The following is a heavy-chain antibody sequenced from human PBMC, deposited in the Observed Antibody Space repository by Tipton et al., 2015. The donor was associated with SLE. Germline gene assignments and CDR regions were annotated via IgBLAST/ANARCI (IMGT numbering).Heavy chain of an antibody. D-gene: IGHD2-15*01. V-gene: IGHV3-23*01. CDR3: AKGRIVVVAAHDAFDI. J-gene: IGHJ3*02. Sequence: SLRLSCAAYGFTFSSYAMSWVRQAPGKGLEWVSAISGSGGSTYYADSVKGRFTISRDNSKNTLYLQMNSLRAEDTAVYYCAKGRIVVVAAHDAFDIWGQGTMVTVSS. CDR1: GFTFSSYA. CDR2: ISGSGGST.